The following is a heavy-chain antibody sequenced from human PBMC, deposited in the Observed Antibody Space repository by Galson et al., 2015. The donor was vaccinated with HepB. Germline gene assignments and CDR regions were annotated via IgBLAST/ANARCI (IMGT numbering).Heavy chain of an antibody. CDR2: MNPNSGNT. CDR3: ARGAGVPAAHYGMDV. D-gene: IGHD2-2*01. Sequence: SVKVSCKASGYTFTSYDINWVRQATGQGLEWMGWMNPNSGNTGYAQKFQGRVTMTRNTSISTAYMELSSLRSEDTAVYYCARGAGVPAAHYGMDVWGQGTTVTVSS. CDR1: GYTFTSYD. V-gene: IGHV1-8*01. J-gene: IGHJ6*02.